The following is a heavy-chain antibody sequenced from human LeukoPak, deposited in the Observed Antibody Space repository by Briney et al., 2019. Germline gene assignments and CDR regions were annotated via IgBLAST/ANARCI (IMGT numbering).Heavy chain of an antibody. CDR2: ISASGGDT. CDR3: AKDAAGPEY. J-gene: IGHJ4*02. D-gene: IGHD6-13*01. Sequence: GGSLRLSCVVCGLTFSSYYMSWVRQAPGKGLEGVSGISASGGDTWYPDYVKGRFTISRDNPKNTLFLQMNSLRVEDTAIYYCAKDAAGPEYWGQGTRVTVSS. CDR1: GLTFSSYY. V-gene: IGHV3-23*01.